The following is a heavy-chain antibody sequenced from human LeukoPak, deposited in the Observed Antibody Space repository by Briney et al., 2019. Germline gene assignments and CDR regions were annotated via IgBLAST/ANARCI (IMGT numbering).Heavy chain of an antibody. V-gene: IGHV3-21*01. CDR1: GFTFSSYS. D-gene: IGHD6-6*01. J-gene: IGHJ4*02. CDR2: ISSSSSYI. Sequence: KPGGSLRLSCAASGFTFSSYSMNWVRQAPGKGLEWVSSISSSSSYIYYADSVKGRFTISRDNAKNSLYLQMNSLRAEDTAVYYCARDFKQLVVFDYWGQGTLVTVSS. CDR3: ARDFKQLVVFDY.